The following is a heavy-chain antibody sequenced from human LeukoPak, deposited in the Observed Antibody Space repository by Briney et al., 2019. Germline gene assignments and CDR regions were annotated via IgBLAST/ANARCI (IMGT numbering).Heavy chain of an antibody. J-gene: IGHJ4*02. Sequence: PSETLSLTCAVYGGSFSGYYWSWIRQAPGKGLEWIGEIIHSGSTNYNPSLKSRVTISVDTSKNQFSLQLKSVTAADTAVFYCARGPHSYDSGGSYNVREFDYWGQGTLVTVSS. D-gene: IGHD3-10*01. V-gene: IGHV4-34*01. CDR1: GGSFSGYY. CDR2: IIHSGST. CDR3: ARGPHSYDSGGSYNVREFDY.